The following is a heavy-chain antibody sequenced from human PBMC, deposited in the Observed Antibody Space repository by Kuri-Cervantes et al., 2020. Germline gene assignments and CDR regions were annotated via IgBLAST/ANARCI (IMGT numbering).Heavy chain of an antibody. Sequence: GESLKISCAASGFTFSSYSMNWVRQAPGKGLEWVSYISSSSSTIYYADSVKGRFTISRDNAKNSLYLQMNSLRAGDTAVYYCARDCSSAAEGCAYGMDVWGQGTTVTVSS. CDR1: GFTFSSYS. D-gene: IGHD2-15*01. V-gene: IGHV3-48*01. J-gene: IGHJ6*02. CDR2: ISSSSSTI. CDR3: ARDCSSAAEGCAYGMDV.